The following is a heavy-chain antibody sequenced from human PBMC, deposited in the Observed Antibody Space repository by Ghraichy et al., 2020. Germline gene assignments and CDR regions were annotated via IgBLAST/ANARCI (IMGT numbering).Heavy chain of an antibody. CDR3: ATLYSSGWHDDFYYYGMDV. CDR1: GFTFSNYG. D-gene: IGHD6-19*01. CDR2: IQFDGRNK. J-gene: IGHJ6*02. Sequence: GGSLRLSCAASGFTFSNYGIHWVRQAPGKGLEWVAFIQFDGRNKNYGDSVKGRFTISRDNSKNSLYLKMNSLRPEDTAVYYCATLYSSGWHDDFYYYGMDVWGQGTAVTVS. V-gene: IGHV3-30*02.